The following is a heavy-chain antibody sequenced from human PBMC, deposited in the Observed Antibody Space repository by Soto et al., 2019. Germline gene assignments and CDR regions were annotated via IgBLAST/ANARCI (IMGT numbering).Heavy chain of an antibody. CDR2: MNAGVGNT. J-gene: IGHJ4*02. CDR3: ARDTGYTFGSLNY. V-gene: IGHV1-3*01. CDR1: GYTFTDYA. D-gene: IGHD5-18*01. Sequence: HVELVQSGADVKKPGASVTISCKASGYTFTDYALHSVRQAPGQRLEWMGWMNAGVGNTLYSQKFQGRITITRNTSASTAYMELNSPKSEVTAIYYCARDTGYTFGSLNYWGPGTLVTVSS.